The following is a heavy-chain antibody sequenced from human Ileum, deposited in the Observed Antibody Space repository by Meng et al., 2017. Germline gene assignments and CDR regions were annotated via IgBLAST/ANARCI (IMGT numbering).Heavy chain of an antibody. CDR2: IVVVFGTT. J-gene: IGHJ6*02. CDR3: ARRIYTYDSGTSNYYGMDV. Sequence: SVKVSCKASGGIFSSYAINWVRQAPGQGLEWMGGIVVVFGTTNYAQKFQGRVTMTADTDTKTAYMELSSLRSEDTGVYYCARRIYTYDSGTSNYYGMDVWGQGTTVTVSS. V-gene: IGHV1-69*06. D-gene: IGHD3-10*01. CDR1: GGIFSSYA.